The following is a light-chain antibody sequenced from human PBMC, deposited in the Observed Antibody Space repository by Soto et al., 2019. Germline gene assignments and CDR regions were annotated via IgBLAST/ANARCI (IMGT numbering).Light chain of an antibody. V-gene: IGLV1-44*01. CDR2: SDD. J-gene: IGLJ2*01. Sequence: QSVLIQPPSASGTPGQRVTISCSGSSSNIGRNTVNWYQHLPGTAPKLLLYSDDQRPSGVPDRFSGSRSGTSASLAISGLQSEDEAAYDCEAGDDSLNGPVFGGGTKLTVL. CDR1: SSNIGRNT. CDR3: EAGDDSLNGPV.